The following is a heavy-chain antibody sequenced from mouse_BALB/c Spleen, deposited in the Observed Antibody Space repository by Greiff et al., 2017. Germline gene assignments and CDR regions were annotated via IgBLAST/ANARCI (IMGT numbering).Heavy chain of an antibody. D-gene: IGHD2-3*01. Sequence: QVQLQQPGSVLVRPGASVKLSCKASGYTFTSSWMHWAKQRPGQGLEWIGEIYPGDGDTNYNGKFKGKATLTADKSSSTAYMQLSSLTSEDSAVYFCANDGHYAMDYWGQGTSVTVSS. CDR1: GYTFTSSW. J-gene: IGHJ4*01. V-gene: IGHV1S130*01. CDR3: ANDGHYAMDY. CDR2: IYPGDGDT.